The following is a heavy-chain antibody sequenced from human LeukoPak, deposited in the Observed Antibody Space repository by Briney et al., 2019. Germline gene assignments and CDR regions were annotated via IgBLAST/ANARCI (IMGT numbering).Heavy chain of an antibody. CDR2: IWYDGSNK. CDR1: GFTFSSYG. CDR3: AREGPRGNSQFDY. V-gene: IGHV3-33*01. Sequence: GGSLRLSCAASGFTFSSYGMHWVRQAPGKGLEWVALIWYDGSNKYYTDSVKGRLTISRDNSKNTLYLQMDSLRAEDTAIYYCAREGPRGNSQFDYWGQGTLVIVSS. J-gene: IGHJ4*02. D-gene: IGHD2/OR15-2a*01.